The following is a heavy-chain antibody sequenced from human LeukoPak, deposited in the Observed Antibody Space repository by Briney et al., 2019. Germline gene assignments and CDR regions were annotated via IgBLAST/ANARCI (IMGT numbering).Heavy chain of an antibody. CDR1: GYTFASYG. J-gene: IGHJ4*02. V-gene: IGHV1-69*13. Sequence: ASVKVSCKTSGYTFASYGISWVRQAPGQGLEWMGGIIPIFGTANYAQKFQGRVTITADESTSTAYMELSSLRSEDTAVYYCARDRLQWRELYYFDYWGQGTLVTVSS. CDR3: ARDRLQWRELYYFDY. D-gene: IGHD2-15*01. CDR2: IIPIFGTA.